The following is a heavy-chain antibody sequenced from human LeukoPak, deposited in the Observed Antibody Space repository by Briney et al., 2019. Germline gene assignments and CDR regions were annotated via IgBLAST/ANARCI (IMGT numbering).Heavy chain of an antibody. Sequence: ASVKVSYKASGYTFTGNYMHWVRQAPGQGLEWMGWINPNSGGTNYAQKFQGRVTMTRDTSISTAYMELNRLRSDDTAVYYCARGSYDSSDFEYFHHWGQGTLVTVSS. V-gene: IGHV1-2*02. CDR3: ARGSYDSSDFEYFHH. CDR1: GYTFTGNY. CDR2: INPNSGGT. D-gene: IGHD3-22*01. J-gene: IGHJ1*01.